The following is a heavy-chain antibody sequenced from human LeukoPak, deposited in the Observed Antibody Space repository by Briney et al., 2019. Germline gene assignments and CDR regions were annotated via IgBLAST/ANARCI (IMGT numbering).Heavy chain of an antibody. D-gene: IGHD3-3*01. Sequence: ASVKVSCKASGYTFTGYYMHWARQAPGQGLEWMGWMNPNSGNTGYAQKFQGRVTMTRNTSISTAYMELSSLRSEDTAVYYCARGRRITIFGVVIDNWFDPWGQGTLVTVSS. CDR3: ARGRRITIFGVVIDNWFDP. V-gene: IGHV1-8*02. J-gene: IGHJ5*02. CDR1: GYTFTGYY. CDR2: MNPNSGNT.